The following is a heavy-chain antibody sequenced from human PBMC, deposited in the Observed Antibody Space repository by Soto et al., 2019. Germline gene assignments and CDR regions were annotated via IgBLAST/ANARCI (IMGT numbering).Heavy chain of an antibody. CDR2: ISGSGGST. D-gene: IGHD2-15*01. CDR3: ATNRLPRVGYYYGMDV. CDR1: GFTFSSYA. V-gene: IGHV3-23*01. Sequence: GGSLRLSCAASGFTFSSYAMSWVRQAPGKGLEWVSAISGSGGSTYYADSVKGRFTISRDNSKNTLYLQMNSLRAEDTAVYYCATNRLPRVGYYYGMDVWGQGTTVTV. J-gene: IGHJ6*02.